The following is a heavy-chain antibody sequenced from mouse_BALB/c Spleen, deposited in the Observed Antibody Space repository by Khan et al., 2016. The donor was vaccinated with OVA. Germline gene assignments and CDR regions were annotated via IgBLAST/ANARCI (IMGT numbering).Heavy chain of an antibody. CDR3: ASHLTGSFAY. J-gene: IGHJ3*01. V-gene: IGHV5-6*01. CDR2: ISSGGDYT. D-gene: IGHD4-1*01. Sequence: EVELVESGGDLVKPGGSLKLSCAASGFIFSSYSMSWVRQTPDKRLEWVATISSGGDYTYYPATVKGRFTISRDNAKNTLYLQMNSLKSEDTDMYYCASHLTGSFAYWGQGTLVTVSA. CDR1: GFIFSSYS.